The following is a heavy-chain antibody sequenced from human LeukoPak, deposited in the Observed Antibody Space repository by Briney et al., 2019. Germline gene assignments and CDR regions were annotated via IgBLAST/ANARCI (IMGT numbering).Heavy chain of an antibody. CDR2: ISWYSGSI. J-gene: IGHJ4*02. CDR1: RLTLDDYA. D-gene: IGHD5-12*01. Sequence: RGGWLSLSFAASRLTLDDYAMREVRQAPGRGLAGVSGISWYSGSIGYAGSVKGRFTISRDNAKNSLYLQMNSLRAEDTALYYCAKVATLVSTQDYFDYWGQGTLVTVSS. V-gene: IGHV3-9*01. CDR3: AKVATLVSTQDYFDY.